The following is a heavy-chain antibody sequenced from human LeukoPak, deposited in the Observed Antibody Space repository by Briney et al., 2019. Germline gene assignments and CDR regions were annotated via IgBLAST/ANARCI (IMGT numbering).Heavy chain of an antibody. Sequence: SETLSLTCAVYGGSFSGYYWSWIRQPPGKGLEWIGEINHSGSTNYNPSLKSRVTISVDTSKNQFSLKLSSVTAADTAVYYCARELASSGYYPWGQGTLVTVSS. V-gene: IGHV4-34*01. CDR2: INHSGST. J-gene: IGHJ5*02. D-gene: IGHD3-22*01. CDR3: ARELASSGYYP. CDR1: GGSFSGYY.